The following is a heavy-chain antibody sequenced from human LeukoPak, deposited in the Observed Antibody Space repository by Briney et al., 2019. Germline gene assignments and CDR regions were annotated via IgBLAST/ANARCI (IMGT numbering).Heavy chain of an antibody. CDR2: ISSSGSTI. CDR3: AGDGVYYDSSGYYSAFDI. CDR1: GFTFSDYY. Sequence: PGGSLRLSCAASGFTFSDYYMSWIRQAPGKGLEWVSYISSSGSTIYYADSVKGRFTISRDNAKNSLYLQMNSLRAEDTAVYYCAGDGVYYDSSGYYSAFDIWGQGTMVTVSS. J-gene: IGHJ3*02. D-gene: IGHD3-22*01. V-gene: IGHV3-11*04.